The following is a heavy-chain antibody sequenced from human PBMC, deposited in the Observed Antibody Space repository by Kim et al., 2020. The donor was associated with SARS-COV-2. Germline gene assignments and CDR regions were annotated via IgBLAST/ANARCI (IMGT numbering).Heavy chain of an antibody. J-gene: IGHJ6*02. V-gene: IGHV4-59*13. CDR1: GGSISSYY. CDR2: IYYSGST. D-gene: IGHD5-12*01. CDR3: ARTRGYSGYDYPFYYYGMDV. Sequence: SETLSLTCTVSGGSISSYYWSWIRQPPGKGLEWIGYIYYSGSTNYNPSLKSRVTISVDTSKNQFSLKLSSVTAADTAVYYCARTRGYSGYDYPFYYYGMDVWGQETTVTVSS.